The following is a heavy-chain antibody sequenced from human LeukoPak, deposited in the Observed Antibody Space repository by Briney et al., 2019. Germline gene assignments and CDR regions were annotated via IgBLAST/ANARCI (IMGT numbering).Heavy chain of an antibody. V-gene: IGHV1-8*01. CDR3: ARDSYGRYKYFDY. D-gene: IGHD5-18*01. CDR2: MNPNSGNT. J-gene: IGHJ4*02. CDR1: GYTFTSYD. Sequence: RAASVKVSCKASGYTFTSYDINWVRQATGQGLEWMGWMNPNSGNTGYAQKFQGRVTMTRNTSISTAYMELSSLRSEDTAVYYCARDSYGRYKYFDYWGQGTLVTVSS.